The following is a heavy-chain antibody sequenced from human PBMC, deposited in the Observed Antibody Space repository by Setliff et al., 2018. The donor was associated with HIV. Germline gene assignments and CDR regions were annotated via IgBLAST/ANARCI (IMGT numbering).Heavy chain of an antibody. CDR2: IHHTGYI. Sequence: SETLSLTCTVSGGSISSYYWNWIRQPPGKGLEWIGEIHHTGYINYHPSFKSRVTISLDTSRNQFSLKLRSVTAADTAVYYCARFEVTTVTTRDYWGQGTLVTVSS. V-gene: IGHV4-34*01. CDR3: ARFEVTTVTTRDY. CDR1: GGSISSYY. J-gene: IGHJ4*02. D-gene: IGHD4-17*01.